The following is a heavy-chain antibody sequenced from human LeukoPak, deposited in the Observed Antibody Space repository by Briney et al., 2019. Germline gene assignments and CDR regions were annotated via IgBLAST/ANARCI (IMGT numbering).Heavy chain of an antibody. CDR2: IYYSGKT. J-gene: IGHJ4*02. V-gene: IGHV4-39*07. CDR3: ARYSSGWSVDY. D-gene: IGHD6-19*01. Sequence: SETLSLTCTVSGGSISSSSYHWGWIRQPPGKELEWIGSIYYSGKTYYNPSLKSRVTISVDTSKNQLSLKMSSVTAADTAVYYCARYSSGWSVDYWGQGTLVTVSS. CDR1: GGSISSSSYH.